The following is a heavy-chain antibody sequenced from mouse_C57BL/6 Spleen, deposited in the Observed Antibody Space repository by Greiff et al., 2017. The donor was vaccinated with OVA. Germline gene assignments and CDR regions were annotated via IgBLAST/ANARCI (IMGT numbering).Heavy chain of an antibody. CDR1: GFTFSSYA. J-gene: IGHJ4*01. Sequence: DVMLVESGGGLVKPGGSLKLSCAASGFTFSSYAMSWVRQTPEKRLEWVATISDGGSYTYYPDNVKGRFTISRDNAKNNLYLQMSHLKSEDTAMYYCARAYYDYLYYYAMDYWGQGTSVTVSS. V-gene: IGHV5-4*03. CDR2: ISDGGSYT. D-gene: IGHD2-4*01. CDR3: ARAYYDYLYYYAMDY.